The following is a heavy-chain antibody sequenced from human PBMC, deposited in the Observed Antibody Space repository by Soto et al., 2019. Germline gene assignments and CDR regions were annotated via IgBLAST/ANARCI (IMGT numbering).Heavy chain of an antibody. Sequence: EVQLVESGGGLVQPGGSLRLSCAASGFTVNSNYMSWVRQAPGKGLEWVSVIYSDGSTYYADSVKGRFIISRDYSNNRLYFQMNSLRAEDTAVYYCATLTKYDILTGFYPCWGQGTLVTVSS. CDR1: GFTVNSNY. V-gene: IGHV3-66*01. CDR2: IYSDGST. D-gene: IGHD3-9*01. J-gene: IGHJ4*02. CDR3: ATLTKYDILTGFYPC.